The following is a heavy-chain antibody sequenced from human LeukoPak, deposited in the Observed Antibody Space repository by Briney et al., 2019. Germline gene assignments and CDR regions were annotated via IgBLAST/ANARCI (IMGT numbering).Heavy chain of an antibody. CDR2: ISGSGGST. D-gene: IGHD4-23*01. CDR3: AKDQKKYLRWYYGMDV. J-gene: IGHJ6*02. Sequence: GSLRLSCAASGFTFSSYAMSWVRQAPGKGLEWVTAISGSGGSTYYADSVKGRFTISRDNSKNTLYLQMNSLRAEDTAVYYCAKDQKKYLRWYYGMDVWGQGTTVTVSS. CDR1: GFTFSSYA. V-gene: IGHV3-23*01.